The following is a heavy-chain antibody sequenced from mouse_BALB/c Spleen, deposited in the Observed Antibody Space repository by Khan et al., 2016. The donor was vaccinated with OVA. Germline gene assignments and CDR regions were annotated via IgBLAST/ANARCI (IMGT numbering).Heavy chain of an antibody. CDR3: ARSTYKYAFAY. V-gene: IGHV3-8*02. CDR1: GDSITSGF. D-gene: IGHD1-3*01. Sequence: EVQLQESGPSLVQPSQTLSLTCSVTGDSITSGFWSWVRNFPGNKLEYMGYMIYSGYTYYNPSLKGRFSITRHTSKNQYYLQLNSVTSEDTATYYCARSTYKYAFAYWGQGALVTVSA. J-gene: IGHJ3*01. CDR2: MIYSGYT.